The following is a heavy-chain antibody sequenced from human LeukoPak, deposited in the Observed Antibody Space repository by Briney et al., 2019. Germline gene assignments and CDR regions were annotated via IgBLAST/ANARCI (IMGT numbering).Heavy chain of an antibody. Sequence: GGSLRLSCAASGFIVSNNYMSWVRQAPGKGLEWVSVIYSGGSTYYADSVKGRFTISRDNSKNTLYLQMNSLRADDTAVYYCARALYDSSGYYSHFDYWGQGTLVTVSS. D-gene: IGHD3-22*01. CDR1: GFIVSNNY. V-gene: IGHV3-53*01. CDR3: ARALYDSSGYYSHFDY. J-gene: IGHJ4*02. CDR2: IYSGGST.